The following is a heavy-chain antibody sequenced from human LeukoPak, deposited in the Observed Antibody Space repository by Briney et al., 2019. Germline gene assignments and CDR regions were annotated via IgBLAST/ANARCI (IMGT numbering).Heavy chain of an antibody. CDR2: MNPNSGNT. V-gene: IGHV1-8*03. CDR1: GYTFASYD. CDR3: ARASRDYGDYGGDAFDI. D-gene: IGHD4-17*01. J-gene: IGHJ3*02. Sequence: GASVKVSCKASGYTFASYDINWVRQATGQGLEWMGWMNPNSGNTGYAQKFQGRVTITRNTSISTAYMELSSLRSEDTAVYYCARASRDYGDYGGDAFDIWGQGTMDTVSS.